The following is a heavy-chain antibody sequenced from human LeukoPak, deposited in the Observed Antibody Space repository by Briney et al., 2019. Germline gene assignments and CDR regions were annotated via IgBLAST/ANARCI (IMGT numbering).Heavy chain of an antibody. Sequence: GGSLRLTCAASGFTFSSYEMNWVRQAPGKGLEWVSYISSSGSTIYYADSVKGRFTISRDNAKNSLYLQMNSLRAEDTAVYYCARQVGYSYGYGESSDWGQGTLVTVSS. D-gene: IGHD5-18*01. J-gene: IGHJ4*02. CDR1: GFTFSSYE. V-gene: IGHV3-48*03. CDR2: ISSSGSTI. CDR3: ARQVGYSYGYGESSD.